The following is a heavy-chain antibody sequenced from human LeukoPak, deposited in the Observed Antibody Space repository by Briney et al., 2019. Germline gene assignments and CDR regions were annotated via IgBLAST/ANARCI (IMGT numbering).Heavy chain of an antibody. D-gene: IGHD5-24*01. J-gene: IGHJ4*02. V-gene: IGHV3-20*04. CDR2: IIWNGGST. CDR1: GFTFDDYG. Sequence: PGGSLRLSCAASGFTFDDYGMSWVRQAPGKGLEWVSFIIWNGGSTGYADSVKGRFTISRDNAKNTLYLQMNSLRAEDTAVYYCARDRGRRRDGYNYPFDYWGQGTLVTVSS. CDR3: ARDRGRRRDGYNYPFDY.